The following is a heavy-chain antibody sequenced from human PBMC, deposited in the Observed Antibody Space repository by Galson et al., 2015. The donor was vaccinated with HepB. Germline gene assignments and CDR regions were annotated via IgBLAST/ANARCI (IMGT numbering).Heavy chain of an antibody. CDR3: AKGNIAGIPAPPYS. V-gene: IGHV3-23*01. D-gene: IGHD2-2*01. Sequence: SLRLSCAASGFTFTSFAMNWLRQAPGKAPEWVSVISGSGGATYYANSVKGRFSISRDNSASTLSLQMNSLSAEDTAIYYCAKGNIAGIPAPPYSWGQGTLVTVSS. CDR1: GFTFTSFA. J-gene: IGHJ4*02. CDR2: ISGSGGAT.